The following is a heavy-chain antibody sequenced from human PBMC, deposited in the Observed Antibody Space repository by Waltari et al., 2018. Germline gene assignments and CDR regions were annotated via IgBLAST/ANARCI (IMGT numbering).Heavy chain of an antibody. Sequence: QVQLVQSEAEVKKPGASVKVSCKASGYIFTSNYIHWVRQAPGQGLEWMGLINPRGAATTYAEKFQGRFVMTTDTSTSTAYLELRNLRSEDTAVYYCARGFVATAGNNWFDPWGQGTLVTVSS. D-gene: IGHD6-13*01. CDR2: INPRGAAT. V-gene: IGHV1-46*01. CDR1: GYIFTSNY. CDR3: ARGFVATAGNNWFDP. J-gene: IGHJ5*02.